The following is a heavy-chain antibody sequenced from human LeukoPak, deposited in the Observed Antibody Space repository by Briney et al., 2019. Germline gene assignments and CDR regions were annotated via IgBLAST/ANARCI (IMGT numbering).Heavy chain of an antibody. Sequence: PGGSLRLSCAASGFTFSTYNMNWVRQAPGKGLEWVSYISSGSSTIYYADSVKGRFTIPRDNAKNSLYLQMNSLRAEDTAVYYCAREYSSGWLFYFDSWGQGTLVTVSS. CDR1: GFTFSTYN. J-gene: IGHJ4*02. CDR2: ISSGSSTI. CDR3: AREYSSGWLFYFDS. D-gene: IGHD6-19*01. V-gene: IGHV3-48*04.